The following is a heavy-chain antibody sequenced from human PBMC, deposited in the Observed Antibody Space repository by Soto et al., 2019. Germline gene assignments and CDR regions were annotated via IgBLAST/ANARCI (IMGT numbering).Heavy chain of an antibody. Sequence: PSETLSLTYTVSGGSISSYYWSWIRQPPGKELEWIGYIYYSGSTNYNPSLKSRVTISVDTSKNQFSLKLSSVTAAHTAVYYCERTIPTVTHYYYYGMDVSGQGTTVTVSS. CDR2: IYYSGST. CDR3: ERTIPTVTHYYYYGMDV. D-gene: IGHD4-17*01. CDR1: GGSISSYY. J-gene: IGHJ6*02. V-gene: IGHV4-59*01.